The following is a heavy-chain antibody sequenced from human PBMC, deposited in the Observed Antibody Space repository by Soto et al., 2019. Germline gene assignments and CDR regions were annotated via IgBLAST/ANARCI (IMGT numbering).Heavy chain of an antibody. CDR1: GGSLSSGGYY. J-gene: IGHJ4*02. CDR3: ARDTQRGYSGYFDS. V-gene: IGHV4-31*03. D-gene: IGHD5-12*01. CDR2: IYYSGST. Sequence: SETLSLTCTVSGGSLSSGGYYWSWIRQHPGKGLEWIGFIYYSGSTYYNPSLKSRVTISVDTSQNQFSLKLSSVTAADTAVYYCARDTQRGYSGYFDSWGKGTLVTVS.